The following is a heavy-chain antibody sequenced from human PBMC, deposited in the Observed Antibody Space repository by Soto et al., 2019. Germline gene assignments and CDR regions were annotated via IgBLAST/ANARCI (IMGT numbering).Heavy chain of an antibody. CDR3: ARVGRSSGYYYGY. Sequence: ASVKVSCKASGYTFTSYYMHWVRQAPGHGLEWMGIINPSGGSTSYAQKFQGRVTMTRDTSTSTVCMELSSLRYEDTAVYYWARVGRSSGYYYGYWGQGTAVTVSS. D-gene: IGHD3-22*01. V-gene: IGHV1-46*01. CDR2: INPSGGST. J-gene: IGHJ4*02. CDR1: GYTFTSYY.